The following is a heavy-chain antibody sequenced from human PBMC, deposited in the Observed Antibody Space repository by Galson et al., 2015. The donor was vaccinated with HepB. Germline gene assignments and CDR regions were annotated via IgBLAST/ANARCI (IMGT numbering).Heavy chain of an antibody. Sequence: ETLSLTCTVSGGSINSYYWNWIRQPPGKGLEWIGYISDSGSTNYNPSLKSRVTISADSTKNQVSLKLSSVTAADTAMYYCASARPYRSGSYQHYYMDVWGKGTTVTVSS. V-gene: IGHV4-59*01. CDR1: GGSINSYY. CDR3: ASARPYRSGSYQHYYMDV. D-gene: IGHD3-10*01. J-gene: IGHJ6*03. CDR2: ISDSGST.